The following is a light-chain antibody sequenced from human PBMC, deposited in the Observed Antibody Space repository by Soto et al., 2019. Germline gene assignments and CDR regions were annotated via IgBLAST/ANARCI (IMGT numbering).Light chain of an antibody. Sequence: QSVLTQPASVSGSPGQSITISCTGTSSDVGAYNYVSWYQQYPGKAPKVIIYDVSDRPSGVSNRFSGSKSGNTASLTISGLQAEDEADYYCNSYSSSSSYVFGTGTKVTVL. CDR2: DVS. CDR1: SSDVGAYNY. J-gene: IGLJ1*01. V-gene: IGLV2-14*01. CDR3: NSYSSSSSYV.